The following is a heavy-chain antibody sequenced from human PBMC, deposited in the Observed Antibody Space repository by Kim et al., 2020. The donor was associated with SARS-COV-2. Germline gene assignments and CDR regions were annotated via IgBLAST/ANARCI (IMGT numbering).Heavy chain of an antibody. CDR1: GGSVSSGSYY. CDR3: ARDRGIQLWSNYYYYGMDV. CDR2: IYYSGST. Sequence: SETLSLTCTVSGGSVSSGSYYWSWIRQPPGKGLEWIGYIYYSGSTNYNPSLKSRVTISVDTSKNQFSLKLSSVTAADTAVYYCARDRGIQLWSNYYYYGMDVWGQGTTVTVSS. D-gene: IGHD5-18*01. V-gene: IGHV4-61*01. J-gene: IGHJ6*02.